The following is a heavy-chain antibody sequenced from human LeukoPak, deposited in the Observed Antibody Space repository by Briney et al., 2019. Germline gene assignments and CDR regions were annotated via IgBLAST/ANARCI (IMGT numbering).Heavy chain of an antibody. D-gene: IGHD3-10*01. Sequence: SGGSLRLSCAASGFTFDDYGMSWVRQAPGKGLEWVSGINWNGGSTGYADSVKGRFTISRDNAKNSLYLQMNSLRAEDTAVYYCARATYYYGSGSYSAFDIWGQGTMVTVSS. CDR3: ARATYYYGSGSYSAFDI. CDR2: INWNGGST. V-gene: IGHV3-20*04. J-gene: IGHJ3*02. CDR1: GFTFDDYG.